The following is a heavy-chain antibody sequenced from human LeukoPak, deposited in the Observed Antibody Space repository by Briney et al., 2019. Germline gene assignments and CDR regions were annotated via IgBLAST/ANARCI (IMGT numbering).Heavy chain of an antibody. CDR2: IYYSGST. V-gene: IGHV4-39*01. CDR1: GGSISSSSYY. Sequence: SETMSLTCTVSGGSISSSSYYWGWIRQPPGKGLEWIGSIYYSGSTYYNPSLKSRVTKSVDTSKNQFSLKLSSVTAADTAVYYCARHGFAIDYWGQGTLVTVSS. J-gene: IGHJ4*02. D-gene: IGHD3-16*01. CDR3: ARHGFAIDY.